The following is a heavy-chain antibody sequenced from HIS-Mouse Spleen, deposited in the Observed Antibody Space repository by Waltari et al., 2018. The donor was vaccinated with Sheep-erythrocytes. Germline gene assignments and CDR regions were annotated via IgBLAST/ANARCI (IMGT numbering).Heavy chain of an antibody. CDR3: AKVRTVNYWYFDL. V-gene: IGHV3-30*18. Sequence: VQPGRSLRLSCAASGFTFSSYGMHWVSQAPGKGLEWVAVISYDGSNKYYADSVKGRFTISRDNSKNTLYLQMNSLRAEDTAVYYCAKVRTVNYWYFDLWGRGTLVTVSS. CDR2: ISYDGSNK. CDR1: GFTFSSYG. J-gene: IGHJ2*01. D-gene: IGHD1-1*01.